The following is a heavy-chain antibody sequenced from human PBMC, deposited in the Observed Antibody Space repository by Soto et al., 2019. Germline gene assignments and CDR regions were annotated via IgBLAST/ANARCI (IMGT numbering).Heavy chain of an antibody. CDR3: AKEGRYCRGGSCYIDY. J-gene: IGHJ4*02. CDR2: ISYDGSNK. CDR1: GFTFSSYG. Sequence: QVQLVESGGGVVQPGRSLRLSCAASGFTFSSYGMHWVRQAPGKGLEWVAVISYDGSNKYYADSVKGRFTISRDNSKNTLYLQMNSLRAEDTAVYYCAKEGRYCRGGSCYIDYWGQGTLVTVSS. D-gene: IGHD2-15*01. V-gene: IGHV3-30*18.